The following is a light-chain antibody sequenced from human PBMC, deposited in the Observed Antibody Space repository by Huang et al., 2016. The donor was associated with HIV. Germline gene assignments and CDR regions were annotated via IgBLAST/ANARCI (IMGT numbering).Light chain of an antibody. Sequence: DIVMTQSPDSLAVALGERATINCKSSQHVWSSFAWYQQKPGQATKLLIYWASTGALGVPDRVSGSGSGTDFTLTISSLQAADVAGYYCQQHCSRPWTFGQGAKVEIK. CDR3: QQHCSRPWT. CDR2: WAS. V-gene: IGKV4-1*01. CDR1: QHVWSS. J-gene: IGKJ1*01.